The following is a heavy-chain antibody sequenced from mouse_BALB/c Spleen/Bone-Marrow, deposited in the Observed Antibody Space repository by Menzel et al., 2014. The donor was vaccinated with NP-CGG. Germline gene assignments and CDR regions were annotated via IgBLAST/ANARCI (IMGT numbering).Heavy chain of an antibody. V-gene: IGHV1-54*01. CDR1: GYAFTNYL. J-gene: IGHJ2*01. CDR2: INPGSGGT. Sequence: QVQLKESGPELVRPGTSVKVSCKASGYAFTNYLIDWVKQRPGQGLEWIGVINPGSGGTNYNEKFKGKATLTADKSSSTGYMHLSNLYADHPALHSFPTRGSCYHVRPFNYSGAGTALPVSS. CDR3: PTRGSCYHVRPFNY. D-gene: IGHD3-1*01.